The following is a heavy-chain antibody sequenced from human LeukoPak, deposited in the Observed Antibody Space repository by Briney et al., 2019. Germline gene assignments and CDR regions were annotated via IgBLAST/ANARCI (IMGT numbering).Heavy chain of an antibody. CDR3: ARGGVAAADFDL. CDR1: GGTFNSYS. J-gene: IGHJ4*02. V-gene: IGHV1-69*08. Sequence: ASVKVSCKASGGTFNSYSINWVRQAPGQGLEWMGRIIPILGTTNYAQKFQVRLTITADKSTGTAYMELSSLTSYDTAVYYCARGGVAAADFDLWGQGTLVTVSS. D-gene: IGHD6-13*01. CDR2: IIPILGTT.